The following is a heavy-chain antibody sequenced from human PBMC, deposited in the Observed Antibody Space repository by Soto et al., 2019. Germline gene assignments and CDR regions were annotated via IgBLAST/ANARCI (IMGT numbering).Heavy chain of an antibody. Sequence: QVQLVESGGGVVQPGRSLGLSCEASGFTFSSYGMHWVRQAPGKGLEWVAFISYDGSDKYYGDSVKGRFTISRDISKKTLYLQMNSMRPEDTAVYYCAKDFSDRSAHQPSEADGGVGRDYYGMDVWGQGTTVAVSS. CDR3: AKDFSDRSAHQPSEADGGVGRDYYGMDV. D-gene: IGHD3-22*01. V-gene: IGHV3-30*18. CDR2: ISYDGSDK. J-gene: IGHJ6*02. CDR1: GFTFSSYG.